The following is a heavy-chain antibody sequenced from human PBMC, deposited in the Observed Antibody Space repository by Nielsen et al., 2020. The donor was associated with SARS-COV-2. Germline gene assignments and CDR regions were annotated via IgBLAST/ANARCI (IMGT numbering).Heavy chain of an antibody. CDR2: ISGSGGTT. Sequence: GESLKISCAASGFTFSSYWMSWVRQAPGKGLEWVSAISGSGGTTSYADSVKGRFTISRDNSKNTLYLQMNSLRAEDTAVYYCAKDRAGATYARFDLWGQGTLVTVSS. CDR3: AKDRAGATYARFDL. V-gene: IGHV3-23*01. CDR1: GFTFSSYW. D-gene: IGHD4/OR15-4a*01. J-gene: IGHJ4*02.